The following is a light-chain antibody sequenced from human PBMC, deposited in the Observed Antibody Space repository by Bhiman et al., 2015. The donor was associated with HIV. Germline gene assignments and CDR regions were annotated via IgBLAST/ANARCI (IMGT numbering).Light chain of an antibody. J-gene: IGLJ1*01. Sequence: QSVLTQPPSVSGAPGQRVTISCTGNSSNIGAGYDVHWYQQIPGTAPKLLIYANSNRPSGVPDRFSGSKSGNTASLTISGLQAEDEADYYCSSYTSSSTFVFGTGTKVTVL. CDR2: ANS. CDR3: SSYTSSSTFV. CDR1: SSNIGAGYD. V-gene: IGLV1-40*01.